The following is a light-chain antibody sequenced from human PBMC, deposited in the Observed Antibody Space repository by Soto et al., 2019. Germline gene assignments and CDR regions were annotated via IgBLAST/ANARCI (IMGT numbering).Light chain of an antibody. CDR2: DDK. Sequence: SYELTQPPSVSVAPGQSARITCGGDNIGRKSVHWYQQKPGQAPVLVVFDDKDRPSGIPERFSGSNSKNTATLTISRVEAGDEADYYCQVWDSVTDPNYVFG. J-gene: IGLJ1*01. CDR3: QVWDSVTDPNYV. V-gene: IGLV3-21*02. CDR1: NIGRKS.